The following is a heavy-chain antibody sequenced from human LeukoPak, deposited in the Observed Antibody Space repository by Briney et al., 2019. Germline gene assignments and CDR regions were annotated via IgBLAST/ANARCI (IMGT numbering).Heavy chain of an antibody. J-gene: IGHJ4*02. CDR2: ISSSSSYI. D-gene: IGHD3-16*01. V-gene: IGHV3-21*06. CDR1: GFTFSSYS. Sequence: PGGSLRLSCAASGFTFSSYSMNWVRQAPGKGLEWVSSISSSSSYIYYADSVKGRFTISRDSTKNLLYLQMNSLRGDDTATYYCVRESRPGGAMGLYHNFVYWGQGTLVAVSS. CDR3: VRESRPGGAMGLYHNFVY.